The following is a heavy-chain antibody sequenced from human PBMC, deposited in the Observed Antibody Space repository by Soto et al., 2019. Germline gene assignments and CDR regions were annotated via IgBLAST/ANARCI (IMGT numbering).Heavy chain of an antibody. D-gene: IGHD2-2*01. Sequence: NPFPPCTFSCWFPTPCSYLLGRVRQHPGEGLGGVGYIHYSGSTYYNPSLKSRVTISVDTSKNQISLRLSSVTAADTAVYYCARDHRTGCSSTSCFFPYYYYGMDVWGQGTTVTVSS. J-gene: IGHJ6*02. V-gene: IGHV4-31*03. CDR1: CWFPTPCSYL. CDR2: IHYSGST. CDR3: ARDHRTGCSSTSCFFPYYYYGMDV.